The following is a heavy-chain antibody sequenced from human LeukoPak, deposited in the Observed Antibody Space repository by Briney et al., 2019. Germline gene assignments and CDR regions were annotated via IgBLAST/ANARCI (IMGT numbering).Heavy chain of an antibody. CDR3: VRDTSGSYGIQY. V-gene: IGHV4-59*01. D-gene: IGHD1-26*01. CDR1: GGSISSYY. CDR2: IYYSGST. J-gene: IGHJ4*02. Sequence: SETLSLTCTVSGGSISSYYWSWIRQPPGKGLEWIGYIYYSGSTNYNPSLKSRVTISVDTSKNQFSLKLRSVTAADTAVYFCVRDTSGSYGIQYWGLGTLVTVSS.